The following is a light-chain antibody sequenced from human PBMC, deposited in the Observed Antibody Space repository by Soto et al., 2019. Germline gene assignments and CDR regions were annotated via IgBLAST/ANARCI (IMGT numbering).Light chain of an antibody. CDR1: QSISSW. Sequence: DIQMTQSPSTLSASVGDRVTITCRASQSISSWLAWYQQKPGKAPKLLIYKASSLQSGVPSRFSGSGSGTEFTLTISSLQPYDFAAYYCQQCSSSPWTFGQGTKVEIK. J-gene: IGKJ1*01. V-gene: IGKV1-5*03. CDR3: QQCSSSPWT. CDR2: KAS.